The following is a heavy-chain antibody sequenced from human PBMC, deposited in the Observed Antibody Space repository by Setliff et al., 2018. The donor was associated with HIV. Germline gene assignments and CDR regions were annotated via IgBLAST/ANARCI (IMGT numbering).Heavy chain of an antibody. D-gene: IGHD3-22*01. CDR3: ATGRHYYDSSDYPANPFDV. CDR2: IFYSGSA. J-gene: IGHJ3*01. CDR1: GGSISSSSYY. V-gene: IGHV4-39*01. Sequence: PSETLSLTCTVSGGSISSSSYYWGWIRQPPGKGREWIGSIFYSGSANYNPSLRSPVAISVDTSKNTLYLQMNSLRSEDTAVYYCATGRHYYDSSDYPANPFDVWGQGTLVTVSS.